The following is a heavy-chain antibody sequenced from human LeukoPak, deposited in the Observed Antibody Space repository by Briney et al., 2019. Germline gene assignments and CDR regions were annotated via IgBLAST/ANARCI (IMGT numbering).Heavy chain of an antibody. CDR1: GYTLASFD. CDR3: ARGTRLRLGESYSYNYVMDV. J-gene: IGHJ6*02. CDR2: MNPNNGNT. V-gene: IGHV1-8*01. Sequence: ASVRVSCKASGYTLASFDINWVRQTPGQGPEWMGWMNPNNGNTGYAQIFQGRVTMTRNASISTAYMGLSGLRSGDTAVYYCARGTRLRLGESYSYNYVMDVWGQGTTVTVSS. D-gene: IGHD3-16*01.